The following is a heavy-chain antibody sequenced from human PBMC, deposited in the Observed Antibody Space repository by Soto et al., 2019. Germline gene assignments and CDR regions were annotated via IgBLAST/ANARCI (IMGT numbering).Heavy chain of an antibody. Sequence: GASVKVSCKASGYTFTGYYVHWVRQAPGQGLEWMGWINPNSGDTYLAQRLQGRVTMTRDTSTRTAYMELRGLTSDDTAEYYCAKGGAIVAGGTRVCLYNAMDDWGQGTTVTVSS. CDR3: AKGGAIVAGGTRVCLYNAMDD. J-gene: IGHJ6*02. D-gene: IGHD5-12*01. V-gene: IGHV1-2*02. CDR1: GYTFTGYY. CDR2: INPNSGDT.